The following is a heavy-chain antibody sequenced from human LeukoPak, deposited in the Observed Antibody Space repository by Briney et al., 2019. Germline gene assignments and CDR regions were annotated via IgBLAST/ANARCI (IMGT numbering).Heavy chain of an antibody. CDR1: GFTFDDYA. D-gene: IGHD3-22*01. V-gene: IGHV3-9*03. J-gene: IGHJ4*02. CDR2: ISWNSGSI. Sequence: TGGSLRLSCAASGFTFDDYAMHWVRQAPGKGLEWVSGISWNSGSIGYADSVKGRFTISRDNAKNSLYLQMNSLRAEDMALYYCAKGDMIVVGQNYFDYWGQGTLVTVSS. CDR3: AKGDMIVVGQNYFDY.